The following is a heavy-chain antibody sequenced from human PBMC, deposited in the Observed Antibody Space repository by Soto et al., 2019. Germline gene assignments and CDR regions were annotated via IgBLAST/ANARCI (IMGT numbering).Heavy chain of an antibody. J-gene: IGHJ4*02. D-gene: IGHD2-21*02. V-gene: IGHV3-48*01. CDR2: ISSSSSTI. Sequence: PGGSLRLSCAASGFTFSSYSMNWVRQAPGKGLEWVSYISSSSSTIYYADSVKGRFTISRDNAKNTLYLQMNSLRAEDTAVYYYAREGDVVVTANYFDYWGQGTLVTVSS. CDR3: AREGDVVVTANYFDY. CDR1: GFTFSSYS.